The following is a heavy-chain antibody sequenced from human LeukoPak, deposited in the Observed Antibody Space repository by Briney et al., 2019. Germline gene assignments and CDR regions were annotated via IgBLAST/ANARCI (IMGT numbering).Heavy chain of an antibody. V-gene: IGHV1-18*01. CDR1: GYTFTSYG. J-gene: IGHJ6*03. CDR3: ARSIVLMVYAMGDYMDV. Sequence: ASVKVSCKASGYTFTSYGISWVRQAPGQGLEWMGWISAYNGNTNYAQKLQGRVTMTTDTSTSTAYMELRSLRSDDTAVYYCARSIVLMVYAMGDYMDVWGKGTTVTVSS. CDR2: ISAYNGNT. D-gene: IGHD2-8*01.